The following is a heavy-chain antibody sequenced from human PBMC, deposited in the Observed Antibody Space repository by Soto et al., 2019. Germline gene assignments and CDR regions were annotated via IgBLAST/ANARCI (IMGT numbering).Heavy chain of an antibody. V-gene: IGHV4-59*01. CDR3: AMTTVVTNWFDP. J-gene: IGHJ5*02. CDR2: IYYSGST. D-gene: IGHD4-17*01. CDR1: GGAINSYY. Sequence: ETLSLTCTVCGGAINSYYGSWIRQPPGKGLEWIGYIYYSGSTNYNPSLKSRVTISVYTSKNPFSLKLSSVTAADTAVYYCAMTTVVTNWFDPWGQGTLVTVSS.